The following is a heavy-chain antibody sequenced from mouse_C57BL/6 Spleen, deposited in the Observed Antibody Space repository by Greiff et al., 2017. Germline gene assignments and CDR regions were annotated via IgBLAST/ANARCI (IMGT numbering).Heavy chain of an antibody. V-gene: IGHV1-15*01. CDR1: GYTFTDYE. CDR3: TRWVYGNYDDFDY. J-gene: IGHJ2*01. Sequence: VQLQQSGAELVRPGASVTLSCKASGYTFTDYEMHWVKQTPVHGLEWIGAIDPETGGTAYNQKFKGKAILTADKSSSTAYMELRSLTSEDSAVYYCTRWVYGNYDDFDYWGQGTTLTVSS. D-gene: IGHD2-1*01. CDR2: IDPETGGT.